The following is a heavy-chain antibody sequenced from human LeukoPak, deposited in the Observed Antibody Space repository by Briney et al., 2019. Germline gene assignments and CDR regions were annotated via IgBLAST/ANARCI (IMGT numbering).Heavy chain of an antibody. Sequence: GRSLRLSCAASGFTFSSYGMHWVRQAPGKGLEWVAVISYDGSNKYYADSVKGRFTISRDNSRNTLYLQMNSLRADDTAIYYCAGHGSSSAWGQGTLVTVSS. J-gene: IGHJ4*02. CDR2: ISYDGSNK. CDR3: AGHGSSSA. V-gene: IGHV3-30*03. CDR1: GFTFSSYG. D-gene: IGHD6-6*01.